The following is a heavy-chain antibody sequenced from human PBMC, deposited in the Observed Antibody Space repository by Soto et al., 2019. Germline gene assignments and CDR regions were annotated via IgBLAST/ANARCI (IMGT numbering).Heavy chain of an antibody. CDR1: GGTFSSYA. D-gene: IGHD2-2*03. CDR3: ARDKRSGYCSSTSCSYYYYGMDV. CDR2: IIPIFGTA. Sequence: QVQLVQSGAEVKKPGSSVKVSCKASGGTFSSYAISWVRQAPGQGLEWMGGIIPIFGTANYAQKFQGRVTITADESTSPAYMELSSLRSEDTAVYYCARDKRSGYCSSTSCSYYYYGMDVWGQGTTVTVSS. V-gene: IGHV1-69*01. J-gene: IGHJ6*02.